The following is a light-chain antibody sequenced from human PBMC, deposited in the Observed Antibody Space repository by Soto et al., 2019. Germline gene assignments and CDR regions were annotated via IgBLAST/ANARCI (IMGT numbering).Light chain of an antibody. CDR1: QSISRY. V-gene: IGKV1-39*01. CDR2: AAS. CDR3: PQRYSSPQT. J-gene: IGKJ1*01. Sequence: LITQSLSSLSEKVGDRVTITCRASQSISRYLNWYQQKPGKAPKLLIYAASSLLGGVQSRFSGSGSGTDFTLTISSLQPEDFALYYCPQRYSSPQTSGQRA.